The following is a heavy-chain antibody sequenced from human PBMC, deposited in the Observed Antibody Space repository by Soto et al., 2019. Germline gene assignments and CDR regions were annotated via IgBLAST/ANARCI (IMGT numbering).Heavy chain of an antibody. J-gene: IGHJ4*02. D-gene: IGHD6-13*01. CDR3: ASGGFAAAGSFDR. CDR2: IYPSDSDT. Sequence: GESLKISCKTSGYSFTSYWIAWVRQMPGKGLEWMGIIYPSDSDTRYSPSFQGQVTISADKSISTAYLQWSSLKASDTATYFCASGGFAAAGSFDRWGQGTQVTVSS. CDR1: GYSFTSYW. V-gene: IGHV5-51*01.